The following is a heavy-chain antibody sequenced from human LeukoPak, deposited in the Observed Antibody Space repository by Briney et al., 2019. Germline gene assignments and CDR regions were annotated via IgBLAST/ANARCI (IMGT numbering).Heavy chain of an antibody. CDR3: ATQSRFVYAILTGYMGGAFDI. CDR2: FDPEDGET. CDR1: GYTLTELS. J-gene: IGHJ3*02. D-gene: IGHD3-9*01. Sequence: ASVKVSCKVSGYTLTELSMHWVRQAPGKGPEWMGGFDPEDGETIYAQKFQGRVTMTEDTSTDTAYMELSSLRSEDTAVYYCATQSRFVYAILTGYMGGAFDIWGQGTMVTVSS. V-gene: IGHV1-24*01.